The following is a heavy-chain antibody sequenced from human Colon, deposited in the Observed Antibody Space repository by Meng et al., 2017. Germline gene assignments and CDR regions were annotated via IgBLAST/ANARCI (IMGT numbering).Heavy chain of an antibody. V-gene: IGHV4-34*09. CDR1: GGSFSGYY. CDR3: AVKDYTFWSGYSSYY. Sequence: QVQLQESGPGLVKPSQTLSLTCAVYGGSFSGYYWSWIRQPPGKGLEWFGDINHSGSTNYNPSLKSRVTISVGTSKNQFSLKLSSVTAADTAVYYCAVKDYTFWSGYSSYYWGQGTLVTVSS. CDR2: INHSGST. J-gene: IGHJ4*02. D-gene: IGHD3-3*01.